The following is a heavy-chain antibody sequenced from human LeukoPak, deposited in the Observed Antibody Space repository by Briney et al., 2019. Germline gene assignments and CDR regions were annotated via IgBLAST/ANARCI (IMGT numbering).Heavy chain of an antibody. CDR3: ARLADSSGYYLDY. J-gene: IGHJ4*02. CDR2: TYPGDSDT. V-gene: IGHV5-51*01. Sequence: SGESLKISCKGSGYSFTSYWIGWVRQMPGKGLEWMGITYPGDSDTRYSPSFQGQVTISADKSISTAYPQWSSLKASDSALFYCARLADSSGYYLDYWGQGTLVTVSS. CDR1: GYSFTSYW. D-gene: IGHD3-22*01.